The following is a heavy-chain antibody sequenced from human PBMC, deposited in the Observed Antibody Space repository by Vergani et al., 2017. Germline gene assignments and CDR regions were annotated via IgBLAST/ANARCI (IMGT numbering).Heavy chain of an antibody. CDR1: GYSISSGYY. Sequence: QVQLQESGPGLVKPSETLSLTCTVSGYSISSGYYWGWIRQPPGKGLEWIGSIYHSGSTYYTPSLKSRVTISVDTSKNQFSLKLSSVTAADTPVYYCARDSGGDVWGSYEAWFDPWGQGTLVTVSS. J-gene: IGHJ5*02. D-gene: IGHD3-16*01. CDR2: IYHSGST. CDR3: ARDSGGDVWGSYEAWFDP. V-gene: IGHV4-38-2*02.